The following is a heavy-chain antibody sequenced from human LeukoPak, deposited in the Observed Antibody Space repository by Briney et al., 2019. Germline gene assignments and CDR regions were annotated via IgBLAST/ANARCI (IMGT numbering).Heavy chain of an antibody. Sequence: SETLSLTCAVSGGAITNYYWSWFRQPPGKGLEWIGYIYYSGSTNYSPSLKSRVTISVDTSKNQFSLKLSSVTAADTAVYYCARHPGMRFSGSYVDYWGQGTLVTVSS. D-gene: IGHD1-26*01. CDR1: GGAITNYY. CDR3: ARHPGMRFSGSYVDY. V-gene: IGHV4-59*08. J-gene: IGHJ4*02. CDR2: IYYSGST.